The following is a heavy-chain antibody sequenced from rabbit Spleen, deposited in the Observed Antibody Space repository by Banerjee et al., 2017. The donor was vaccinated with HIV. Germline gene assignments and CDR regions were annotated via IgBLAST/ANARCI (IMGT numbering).Heavy chain of an antibody. CDR1: GFDFSSNA. Sequence: QGQLVESGGGLVKPEGSLTLTCKASGFDFSSNAMCWVRQAPGKGLEWIACIDLGDGSTYDATWVNGRLSISRSTSLKTVTLQMTSLTAADTAPYFCARAIVPWLGLTRLDLWGPGTLVTVS. V-gene: IGHV1S47*01. D-gene: IGHD4-1*01. CDR3: ARAIVPWLGLTRLDL. J-gene: IGHJ3*01. CDR2: IDLGDGST.